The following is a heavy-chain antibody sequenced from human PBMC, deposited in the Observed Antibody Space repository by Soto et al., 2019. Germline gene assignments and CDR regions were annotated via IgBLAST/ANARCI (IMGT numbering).Heavy chain of an antibody. CDR3: ARAHARGLFPITGTSSS. V-gene: IGHV3-21*01. D-gene: IGHD1-7*01. CDR2: ISSSSSCI. J-gene: IGHJ5*02. CDR1: GFTFSSYT. Sequence: WGSLTLSRAAFGFTFSSYTMNWDRQAPGKGLEWVSSISSSSSCIYYADSVKGRFTISRDNAKTSLYLQMNSLRAEDTAVYYCARAHARGLFPITGTSSSWGLGTRVTVS.